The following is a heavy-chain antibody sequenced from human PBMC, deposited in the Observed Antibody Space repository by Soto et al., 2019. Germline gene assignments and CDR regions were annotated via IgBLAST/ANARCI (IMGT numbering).Heavy chain of an antibody. Sequence: QVQLVESGGGVVQPGRSLRLSCAASGFTFSSYGMHWVRQAPGKGLEWVAVIWYDGSNKYYADSVKGRFTISRDNSKNTLYLQMNSLRAEDTAVYYCARESTGSYISWFDPWGQGTLVTVYS. J-gene: IGHJ5*02. CDR3: ARESTGSYISWFDP. CDR2: IWYDGSNK. CDR1: GFTFSSYG. V-gene: IGHV3-33*01. D-gene: IGHD3-10*01.